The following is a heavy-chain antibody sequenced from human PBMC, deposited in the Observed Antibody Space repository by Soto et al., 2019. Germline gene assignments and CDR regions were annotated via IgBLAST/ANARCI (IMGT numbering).Heavy chain of an antibody. Sequence: QVQLVQSGAEVKKPGASVKVSCKASGYTFTSYGISWVRQAPGQGLEWMGWISDHNGNTKYEQKLQGRATMTTDTPTNTAYMGLRCLRSDETAVYYFARDLSYGLCDYWGQGTLVTVSS. CDR2: ISDHNGNT. CDR3: ARDLSYGLCDY. CDR1: GYTFTSYG. D-gene: IGHD5-18*01. V-gene: IGHV1-18*01. J-gene: IGHJ4*02.